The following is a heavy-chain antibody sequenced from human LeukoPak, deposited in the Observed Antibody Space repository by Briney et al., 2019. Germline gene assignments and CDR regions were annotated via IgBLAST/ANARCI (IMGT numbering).Heavy chain of an antibody. V-gene: IGHV1-18*01. CDR3: ARDRGGLVVAPLDDNAFDI. Sequence: GASVKVSCKASGYTFNSYGISWVRQAPGQGLEWMGWISAYNGNTKYAQKLQGRVTMTTDTSTSTAYMELRSLRSDDTAVYYCARDRGGLVVAPLDDNAFDIWGQGTMVTVSS. J-gene: IGHJ3*02. CDR1: GYTFNSYG. CDR2: ISAYNGNT. D-gene: IGHD2-15*01.